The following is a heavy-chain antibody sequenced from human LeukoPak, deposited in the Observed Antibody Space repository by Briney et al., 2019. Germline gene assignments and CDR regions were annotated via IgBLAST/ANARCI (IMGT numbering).Heavy chain of an antibody. CDR2: IIPIFGTA. D-gene: IGHD2-8*01. CDR1: GGTFSSYA. Sequence: ASVKVSCKASGGTFSSYAISWVRQAPGQGLEWMGGIIPIFGTANYAQKLQGRVTMTTDTSTSTAYMELSSLRSEDTAVYYCATADIVLMLYGSNYFDYWGQGTLVTVSS. V-gene: IGHV1-69*05. J-gene: IGHJ4*02. CDR3: ATADIVLMLYGSNYFDY.